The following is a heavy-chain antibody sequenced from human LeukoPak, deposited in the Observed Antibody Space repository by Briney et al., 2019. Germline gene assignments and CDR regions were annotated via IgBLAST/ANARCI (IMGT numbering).Heavy chain of an antibody. CDR1: GFTFDNFA. CDR3: ARRLNYYGSGSYYLDDAFDI. Sequence: GGSLRLSCAASGFTFDNFAMHWVRQAPGKGLEWVSGITWNSRVKTYTPSVKGRFTISRDNAKNSLYLQMNSLRAEDTAVYYCARRLNYYGSGSYYLDDAFDIWGQGTMVTVSS. D-gene: IGHD3-10*01. J-gene: IGHJ3*02. V-gene: IGHV3-9*01. CDR2: ITWNSRVK.